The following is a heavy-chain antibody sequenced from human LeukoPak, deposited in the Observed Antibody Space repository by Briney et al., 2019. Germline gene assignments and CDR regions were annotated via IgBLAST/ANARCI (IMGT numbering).Heavy chain of an antibody. CDR3: ARSPSGSSSRWFDP. CDR2: VFYSGTT. CDR1: GGSISSSSYY. J-gene: IGHJ5*02. Sequence: SETLSLTCTVSGGSISSSSYYWGWIRQPPGKGLEWIGNVFYSGTTYYNPSLKSRVTISVDTSKKQFSLRMSSVTAADTAVYYCARSPSGSSSRWFDPWGQGTLVTVSS. V-gene: IGHV4-39*07. D-gene: IGHD1-26*01.